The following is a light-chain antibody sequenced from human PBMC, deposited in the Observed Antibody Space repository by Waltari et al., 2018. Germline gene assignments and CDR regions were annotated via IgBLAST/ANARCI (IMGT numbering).Light chain of an antibody. CDR3: CSYAGSSTWV. CDR2: DVS. V-gene: IGLV2-23*02. J-gene: IGLJ3*02. Sequence: QSALTQPASVFGSPGQSITISCTGTSSDVGGYNYVSWYQQHPGKAPKLMIYDVSKRPSGVSNRFSGSKSGNTASLTISGLQAEDEADYYCCSYAGSSTWVFGGGTKLTVL. CDR1: SSDVGGYNY.